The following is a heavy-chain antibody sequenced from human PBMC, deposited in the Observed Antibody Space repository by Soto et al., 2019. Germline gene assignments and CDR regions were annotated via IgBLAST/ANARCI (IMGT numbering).Heavy chain of an antibody. CDR2: ISSSSSYI. Sequence: EVQLVESGGGLVKPGGSLRLSCAASGFTFSSYSMNWVRQAPGKGLEWVSSISSSSSYIYYADSVKGRFTISRDNAKNSLYLQMNSLRAEDTAVYYCARDGLYYYDSSGYYMAGYYYGMDVWGQGTTVTVSS. CDR1: GFTFSSYS. V-gene: IGHV3-21*01. D-gene: IGHD3-22*01. CDR3: ARDGLYYYDSSGYYMAGYYYGMDV. J-gene: IGHJ6*02.